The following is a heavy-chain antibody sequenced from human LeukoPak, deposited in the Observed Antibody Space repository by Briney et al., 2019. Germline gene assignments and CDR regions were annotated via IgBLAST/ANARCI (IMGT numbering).Heavy chain of an antibody. J-gene: IGHJ4*02. D-gene: IGHD6-13*01. CDR2: INPNSGGT. V-gene: IGHV1-2*02. CDR1: GYTFTGYY. CDR3: ARDAGGYSSSWPYFDY. Sequence: ASVKVSCKASGYTFTGYYMHWVRQAPGQGPEWMGWINPNSGGTNFAQNFQGRVTMTRDTSISTAYMELSRLRSDDTAVYYCARDAGGYSSSWPYFDYWGQGTLVTVSS.